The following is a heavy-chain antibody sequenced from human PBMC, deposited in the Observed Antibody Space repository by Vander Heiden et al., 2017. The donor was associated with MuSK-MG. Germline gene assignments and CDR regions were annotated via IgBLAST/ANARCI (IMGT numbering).Heavy chain of an antibody. V-gene: IGHV3-48*01. CDR1: GFTFSSYS. CDR2: ISSSSSTI. D-gene: IGHD2-8*01. CDR3: ALEGLIFDI. Sequence: EVQLVESGGGLVQPGGSLRLSCAASGFTFSSYSMNWVRQAPGKGLEWVSYISSSSSTIYYADSVKGRFTISRDNAKNSMYLQMNSLRAEDTAVYDCALEGLIFDIWGQGTMVTVSS. J-gene: IGHJ3*02.